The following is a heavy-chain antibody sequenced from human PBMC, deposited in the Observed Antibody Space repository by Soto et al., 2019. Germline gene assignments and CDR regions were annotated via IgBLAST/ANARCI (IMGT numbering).Heavy chain of an antibody. J-gene: IGHJ4*02. Sequence: ETLSLTCTVSCYSISSGSYWAWIRQPPGKGPEWIASIYHGGTTFYNPPLKSRITISVDTSNNQFSLKLTSVTAADTAVYYCVSGVSGWENIYYYDYWGQGTLVTVSS. V-gene: IGHV4-38-2*02. CDR2: IYHGGTT. D-gene: IGHD6-19*01. CDR1: CYSISSGSY. CDR3: VSGVSGWENIYYYDY.